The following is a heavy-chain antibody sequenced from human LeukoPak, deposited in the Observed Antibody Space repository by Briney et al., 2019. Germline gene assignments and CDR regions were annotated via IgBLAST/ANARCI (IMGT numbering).Heavy chain of an antibody. CDR2: IYHSGST. V-gene: IGHV4-38-2*02. CDR1: GYSISSGYY. J-gene: IGHJ4*02. Sequence: SETLSLTCTASGYSISSGYYWGWIRQPPGKGLEWIGSIYHSGSTYYNPSLKSRVTISVDTSKNQFSLKLSSVTAADTAVYYCARVTGPSIVVVPAAMNSWGQGTLVTVSS. D-gene: IGHD2-2*01. CDR3: ARVTGPSIVVVPAAMNS.